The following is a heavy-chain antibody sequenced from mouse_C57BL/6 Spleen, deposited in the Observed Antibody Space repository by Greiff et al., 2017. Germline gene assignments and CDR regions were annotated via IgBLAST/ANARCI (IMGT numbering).Heavy chain of an antibody. CDR3: ARAIYYDYDDAWFAY. CDR2: IYPGSGST. CDR1: GYTFTSYW. Sequence: QVQLKQSGAELVKPGASVKMSCKASGYTFTSYWITWVKQRPGQGLEWIGDIYPGSGSTNYTEKFKSKATLTVDTSSSTAYMQLSSLTSEDSAVYYCARAIYYDYDDAWFAYWGQGTLVTVSA. J-gene: IGHJ3*01. D-gene: IGHD2-4*01. V-gene: IGHV1-55*01.